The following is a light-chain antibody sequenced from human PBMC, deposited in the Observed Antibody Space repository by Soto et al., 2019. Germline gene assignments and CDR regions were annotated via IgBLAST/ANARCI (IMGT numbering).Light chain of an antibody. CDR3: QHLNSYPIT. J-gene: IGKJ5*01. CDR2: EVS. CDR1: QGVSSH. V-gene: IGKV1-9*01. Sequence: IQLTQNTSSLSASVGDRVTITCRASQGVSSHLAWHQQKPGKAPKLLIYEVSTLQSGVPSRFSGSGSGTDFTLTISSLQPEDFATYYCQHLNSYPITFGQGTRLEVK.